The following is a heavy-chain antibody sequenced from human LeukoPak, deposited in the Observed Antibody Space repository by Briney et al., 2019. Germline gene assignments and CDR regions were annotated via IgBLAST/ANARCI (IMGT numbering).Heavy chain of an antibody. Sequence: TVKVSCKASGYTFTSYGISWVRQAPGQGLEWMGWISAYNGNTNYAQKLQGRVTMTTDTSTSTAYMELRSLRSDDTAVYYCAREWVVVVPAATYYYYYYMDVWGKGTTVTVSS. CDR3: AREWVVVVPAATYYYYYYMDV. CDR2: ISAYNGNT. D-gene: IGHD2-2*01. CDR1: GYTFTSYG. V-gene: IGHV1-18*01. J-gene: IGHJ6*03.